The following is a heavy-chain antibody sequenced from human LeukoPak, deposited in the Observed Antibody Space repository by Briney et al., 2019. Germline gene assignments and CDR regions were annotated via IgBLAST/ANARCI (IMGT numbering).Heavy chain of an antibody. D-gene: IGHD2-15*01. CDR1: GFTFSSYS. J-gene: IGHJ4*02. V-gene: IGHV3-21*01. Sequence: TGGSLRLSCAASGFTFSSYSMNWVRQAPGKGLEWVSSISSSSSYIYYADSVKGRFTISRDNAKNSLYLQMNSLRAEDTAVYYCAREGEYCSGGSCYSYFDYWGQGTLVTVSS. CDR2: ISSSSSYI. CDR3: AREGEYCSGGSCYSYFDY.